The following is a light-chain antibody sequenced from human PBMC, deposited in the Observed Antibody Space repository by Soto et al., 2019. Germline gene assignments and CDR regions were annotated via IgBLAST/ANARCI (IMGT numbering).Light chain of an antibody. V-gene: IGKV3-15*01. CDR1: QSVSSN. CDR3: QQYNNWPPLT. J-gene: IGKJ4*01. CDR2: GAS. Sequence: ELVMTQSPATLSVSPGERATLSCRASQSVSSNLAWYQQKPGQAPRLLIYGASTRVAGFPARFSGSGSGTEFTLTISSLQSEDFAVYYCQQYNNWPPLTFGGGTKVEIK.